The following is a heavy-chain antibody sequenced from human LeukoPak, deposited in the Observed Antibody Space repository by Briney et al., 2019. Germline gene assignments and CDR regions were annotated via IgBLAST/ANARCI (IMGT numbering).Heavy chain of an antibody. J-gene: IGHJ4*02. Sequence: GGSLRLSCAASGFTFSSYGMHWVRQAPGKGLEWVSGISWNSGSIGYADSVKGRFTISRDNAKNSLYLQMNSLRAEDTALYYCAKDIRELWSGRGYFDYWGQGTLVTVSS. V-gene: IGHV3-9*01. D-gene: IGHD5-18*01. CDR2: ISWNSGSI. CDR1: GFTFSSYG. CDR3: AKDIRELWSGRGYFDY.